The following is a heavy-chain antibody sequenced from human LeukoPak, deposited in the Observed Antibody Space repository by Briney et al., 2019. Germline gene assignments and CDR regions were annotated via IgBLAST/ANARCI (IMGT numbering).Heavy chain of an antibody. CDR2: IRYDGSNK. D-gene: IGHD6-13*01. Sequence: PGGSLRLSCAASGFTFSSYGMHWVRQAPGKGLEWVAFIRYDGSNKYYADSVKGRFTISRDNSKNTLYLQMNSLRAKDTAVYYCAKGKPGYSSSWYFQHWGQGTLVTVSS. CDR3: AKGKPGYSSSWYFQH. J-gene: IGHJ1*01. V-gene: IGHV3-30*02. CDR1: GFTFSSYG.